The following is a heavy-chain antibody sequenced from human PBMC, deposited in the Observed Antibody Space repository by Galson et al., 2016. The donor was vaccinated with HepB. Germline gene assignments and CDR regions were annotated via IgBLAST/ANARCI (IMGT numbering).Heavy chain of an antibody. J-gene: IGHJ4*02. CDR3: ARGVTGTPYFDF. CDR1: GGSISSYY. D-gene: IGHD2-21*02. CDR2: IYKSGST. V-gene: IGHV4-59*01. Sequence: SETLSLTCNVSGGSISSYYWSWVRQPPGKGLEFIGYIYKSGSTYYSPSLNSRVTLSVDTSKNQFSLKLGSVTAADTAVYYCARGVTGTPYFDFWGQGALVTVPS.